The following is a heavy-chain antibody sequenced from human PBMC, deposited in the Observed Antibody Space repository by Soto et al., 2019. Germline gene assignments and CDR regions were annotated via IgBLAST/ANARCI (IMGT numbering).Heavy chain of an antibody. V-gene: IGHV4-34*01. D-gene: IGHD4-17*01. CDR2: INPSGST. CDR1: GGSFSGYY. J-gene: IGHJ4*02. CDR3: ARGRDGGAAI. Sequence: QVQLQQWGAGLLKPSETLSLTCAVYGGSFSGYYWSWIRQPPGKGLEWIGEINPSGSTNYTPSLKSRVTMSGDTPKHQFPLRLTSVPAADTAVYYCARGRDGGAAIWGQGTLVTVSS.